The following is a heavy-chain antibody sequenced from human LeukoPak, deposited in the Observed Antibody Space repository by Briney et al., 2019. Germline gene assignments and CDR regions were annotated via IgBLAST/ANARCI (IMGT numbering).Heavy chain of an antibody. V-gene: IGHV4-59*01. J-gene: IGHJ4*02. CDR2: ISYTGNT. CDR1: DTSISSYY. CDR3: ARVGRGDHTWGSYSFDY. Sequence: SETLSLTCTVSDTSISSYYWSWIRQPPGKGLEWIGYISYTGNTNYNPSLKSRVTISLDTSKTQFSLQLSSVTAADTAVYYCARVGRGDHTWGSYSFDYWGQRTLVTVSS. D-gene: IGHD3-16*01.